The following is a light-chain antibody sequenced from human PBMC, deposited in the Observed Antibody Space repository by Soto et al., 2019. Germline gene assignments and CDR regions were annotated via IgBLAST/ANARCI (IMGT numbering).Light chain of an antibody. Sequence: EIVMTQSPATLSVSPGERATLSCRASQSVSSNLAWYQQKPGQAPRLLIYGASTRATGIPASFSGSGSGTDFTLTISTLHSEDVAVYYCQQYANWPPWTFGQGTKVEIK. CDR2: GAS. CDR3: QQYANWPPWT. CDR1: QSVSSN. V-gene: IGKV3-15*01. J-gene: IGKJ1*01.